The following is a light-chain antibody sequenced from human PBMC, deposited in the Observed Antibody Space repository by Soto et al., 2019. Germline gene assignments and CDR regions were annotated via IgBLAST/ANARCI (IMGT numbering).Light chain of an antibody. CDR2: CAS. CDR3: QKYGSSPLYT. V-gene: IGKV3-20*01. J-gene: IGKJ2*01. Sequence: EIVLTQSPGTLSLSPGERATLSCRASQSVSSSYLAWYQQKPGQAPRLLIYCASSRASGIPDRFSGSGSGTDFTLTISRLEPEDVSLYYCQKYGSSPLYTFGHWTKLEIK. CDR1: QSVSSSY.